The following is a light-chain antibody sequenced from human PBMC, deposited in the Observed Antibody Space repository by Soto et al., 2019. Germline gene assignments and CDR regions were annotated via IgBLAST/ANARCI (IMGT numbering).Light chain of an antibody. J-gene: IGLJ1*01. CDR1: SSDVGGYNY. V-gene: IGLV2-8*01. CDR2: EVN. Sequence: QSVLTQPPSASGSPGQSVAISCTGTSSDVGGYNYVSWYQQHPGKAPKLMIYEVNKRPSGVPDRFSGSKSGNTASLTVSGVQPQHDDVYYCSSYAGSSNVFGPGTKVPVL. CDR3: SSYAGSSNV.